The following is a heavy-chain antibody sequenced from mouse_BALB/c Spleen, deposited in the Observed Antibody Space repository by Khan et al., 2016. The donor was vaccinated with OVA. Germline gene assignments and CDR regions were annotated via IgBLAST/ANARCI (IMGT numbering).Heavy chain of an antibody. V-gene: IGHV1-4*01. J-gene: IGHJ4*01. CDR3: ARRTTGYAMDY. CDR2: INPRSSYT. D-gene: IGHD2-14*01. Sequence: QVRLQQSGAELARPGASVKMSCTASGFTFTSNTMHWVQQRSGQGLEWIGYINPRSSYTNYNQNFKDKATLTADRSSSTAYMKLSSLTSEDSAVYYCARRTTGYAMDYWGQGTSVTVSS. CDR1: GFTFTSNT.